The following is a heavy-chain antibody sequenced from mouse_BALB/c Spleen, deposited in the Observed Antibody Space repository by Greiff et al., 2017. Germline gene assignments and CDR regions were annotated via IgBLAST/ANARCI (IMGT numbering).Heavy chain of an antibody. CDR3: ARHYGSSYWYIDD. CDR1: GFTFSSYT. D-gene: IGHD1-1*01. J-gene: IGHJ1*01. CDR2: ISNGGGST. Sequence: EVMLVESGGGLVQPGGSLKLSCAASGFTFSSYTMSWVRQTPEKRLEWVAYISNGGGSTYYPDTVKGRFTIPRDNAKNTLYLQISSLTSEDTAMYYCARHYGSSYWYIDDWGEGTTVTVSS. V-gene: IGHV5-12-2*01.